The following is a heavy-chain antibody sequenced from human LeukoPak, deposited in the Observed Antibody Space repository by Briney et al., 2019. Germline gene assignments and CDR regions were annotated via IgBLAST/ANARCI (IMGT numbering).Heavy chain of an antibody. CDR2: INQDGSDK. CDR1: GFSISAYW. CDR3: ARDLVVVGSSFSYGMDV. V-gene: IGHV3-7*01. J-gene: IGHJ6*02. Sequence: GGSLRLSCAASGFSISAYWMSWVRQAPGKGLEWVANINQDGSDKYSVGSVKGRFTISRDNAKNSLYLEMNSLRADDTAVYYCARDLVVVGSSFSYGMDVWGQGTTVTVSS. D-gene: IGHD2-15*01.